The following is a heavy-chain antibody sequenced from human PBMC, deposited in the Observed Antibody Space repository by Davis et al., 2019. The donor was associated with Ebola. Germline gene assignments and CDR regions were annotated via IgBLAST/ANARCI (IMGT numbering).Heavy chain of an antibody. Sequence: GESLKISCAASGFTFSSYSMNWVRQAPGKGLEWVSSISSSSSYIYYADSVKGRFTISRDNATNSLYLQMNSLRAEDTAGYYCARGREELYCTNGVCSDAFDIWGQETMVTVSS. V-gene: IGHV3-21*01. D-gene: IGHD2-8*01. CDR1: GFTFSSYS. CDR3: ARGREELYCTNGVCSDAFDI. CDR2: ISSSSSYI. J-gene: IGHJ3*02.